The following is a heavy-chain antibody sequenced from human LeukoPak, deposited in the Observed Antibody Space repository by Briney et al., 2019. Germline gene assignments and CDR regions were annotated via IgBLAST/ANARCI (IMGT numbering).Heavy chain of an antibody. J-gene: IGHJ4*02. V-gene: IGHV1-46*01. D-gene: IGHD5-18*01. CDR1: GGTFSSYA. CDR3: ARAQRGYSYGKDYFDY. CDR2: INPSGGST. Sequence: ASVRVSCKASGGTFSSYAISWVRQAPGQGLEWMGIINPSGGSTSYAQKFQGRVTMTRDTSTSTVYMELSSLRSEDTAVYYCARAQRGYSYGKDYFDYWGQGTLVTVSS.